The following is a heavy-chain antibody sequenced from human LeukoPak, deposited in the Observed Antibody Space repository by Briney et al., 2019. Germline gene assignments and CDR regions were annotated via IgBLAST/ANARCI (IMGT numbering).Heavy chain of an antibody. CDR1: GGSIGSGSYY. V-gene: IGHV4-61*02. Sequence: SETLSLTCTVSGGSIGSGSYYWSWIRQPAGKGLEWIGRIYTSGSTNYNPSLKSRVTISVDTSKNQFSLKLSSVTAADTAVYYCARDPIVLMVYDTYYYYYMDVWGKGTTVTVSS. D-gene: IGHD2-8*01. J-gene: IGHJ6*03. CDR2: IYTSGST. CDR3: ARDPIVLMVYDTYYYYYMDV.